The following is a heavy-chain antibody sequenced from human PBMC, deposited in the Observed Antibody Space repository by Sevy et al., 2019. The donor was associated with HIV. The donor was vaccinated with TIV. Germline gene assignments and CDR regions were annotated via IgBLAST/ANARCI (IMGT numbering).Heavy chain of an antibody. V-gene: IGHV1-18*01. Sequence: ASVKVSCKASGYIFPNYAVSWVRQAPGQGLEGMGGISGYNGNKNYVQELKGRATITRDKSTMTVHMELRSLRSDETATYYCARSHDISGYYSHYYYYYGMDVWGQGTTVTVSS. J-gene: IGHJ6*02. D-gene: IGHD3-22*01. CDR3: ARSHDISGYYSHYYYYYGMDV. CDR2: ISGYNGNK. CDR1: GYIFPNYA.